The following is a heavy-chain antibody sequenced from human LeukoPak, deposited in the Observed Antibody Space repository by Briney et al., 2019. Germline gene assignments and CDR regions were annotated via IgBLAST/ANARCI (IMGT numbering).Heavy chain of an antibody. CDR2: INPSGGST. D-gene: IGHD3-3*01. Sequence: ASVKVSCKASGYTFTSYDINWVRQATGQGLEWMGIINPSGGSTNYAQKFQGRVTMTRDMSTSTVYMELSSLRSEDTAVYYCAREAVTIFGLVRTQTTKRPHRFDPWGQGTLVTVSS. CDR1: GYTFTSYD. CDR3: AREAVTIFGLVRTQTTKRPHRFDP. J-gene: IGHJ5*02. V-gene: IGHV1-46*03.